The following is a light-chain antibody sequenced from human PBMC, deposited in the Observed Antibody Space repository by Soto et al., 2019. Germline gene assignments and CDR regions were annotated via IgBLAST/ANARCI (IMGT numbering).Light chain of an antibody. Sequence: DLQMTQSPSSLSASVGDRVTITCRASQSINTYLNWYQQIPGEAPNLLIYAASSLQSGVTSRFNCRASVTVFTLTISSLQPEDFATYYCQQSYSTPYTFGQGTKLEI. CDR1: QSINTY. V-gene: IGKV1-39*01. CDR2: AAS. CDR3: QQSYSTPYT. J-gene: IGKJ2*01.